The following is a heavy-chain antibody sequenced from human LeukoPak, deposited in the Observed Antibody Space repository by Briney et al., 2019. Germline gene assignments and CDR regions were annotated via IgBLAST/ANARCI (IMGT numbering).Heavy chain of an antibody. CDR2: IYNSGHT. CDR1: GGSISSGSFY. D-gene: IGHD1-26*01. V-gene: IGHV4-61*02. J-gene: IGHJ4*02. CDR3: ARTRPVGANHFGIDY. Sequence: PSETLSLTCTVSGGSISSGSFYWSWIRQPAGKGLEWIGRIYNSGHTRYNPSLKSRVTLSVDTSKNQFSLRLTSVTAADTVVYYCARTRPVGANHFGIDYWGQGTLVTVSS.